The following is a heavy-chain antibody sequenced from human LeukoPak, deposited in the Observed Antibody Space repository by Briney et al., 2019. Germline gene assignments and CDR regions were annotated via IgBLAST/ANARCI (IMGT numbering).Heavy chain of an antibody. J-gene: IGHJ3*02. V-gene: IGHV3-23*01. Sequence: GGSLRLSCEATGFSFSRYALSWVRQAPGEGLEWVSASSGSGDSGDYADAVKGRFTISRDNPKSTPYLQMTSLRAEDTAVYYCARDPPPPDYYDSSGYPPDAFDIWGQGTMVTVSS. CDR1: GFSFSRYA. D-gene: IGHD3-22*01. CDR2: SSGSGDSG. CDR3: ARDPPPPDYYDSSGYPPDAFDI.